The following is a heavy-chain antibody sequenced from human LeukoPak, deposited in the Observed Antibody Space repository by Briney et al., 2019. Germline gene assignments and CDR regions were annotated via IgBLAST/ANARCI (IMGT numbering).Heavy chain of an antibody. Sequence: SETLSLTCTVSGYSISSGYYWGWIRQPPGKGLQWIGSIYHSGSTYYNPSLKSRVTISVDTSKNQFSLKLSSVTAADTAVYYCARVDSIAARLYDPWGQGTLVTVSS. CDR2: IYHSGST. J-gene: IGHJ5*02. CDR1: GYSISSGYY. V-gene: IGHV4-38-2*02. D-gene: IGHD6-6*01. CDR3: ARVDSIAARLYDP.